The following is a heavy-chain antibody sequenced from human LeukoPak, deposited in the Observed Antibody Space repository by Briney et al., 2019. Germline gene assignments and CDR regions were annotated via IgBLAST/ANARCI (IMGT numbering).Heavy chain of an antibody. Sequence: GASVKVSCKASGYTFTGYYMHWVRQAPGQGLEWMGWINPNSGGTNYAQKFQGRVTMTRDTSISTAYMELSRLRSGDTAVYYCARDGIAAAGRRFDPWGQGTLVTVSS. D-gene: IGHD6-13*01. J-gene: IGHJ5*02. V-gene: IGHV1-2*02. CDR3: ARDGIAAAGRRFDP. CDR2: INPNSGGT. CDR1: GYTFTGYY.